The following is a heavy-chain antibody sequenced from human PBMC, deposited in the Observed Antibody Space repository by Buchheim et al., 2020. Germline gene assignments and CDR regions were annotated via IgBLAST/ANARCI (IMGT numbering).Heavy chain of an antibody. CDR1: GFTFSSYG. J-gene: IGHJ6*02. V-gene: IGHV3-33*01. CDR2: IWYDGSNK. CDR3: ARDEDSGGSYGMDV. Sequence: VQLVESGGGVVQPGRSLRLSCAASGFTFSSYGMHWVRQAPGKGLEWVAVIWYDGSNKYYADSVKGRFTISRDNSKNTLYLQMNSLRAEDTAVYYCARDEDSGGSYGMDVWGQGTT. D-gene: IGHD2-15*01.